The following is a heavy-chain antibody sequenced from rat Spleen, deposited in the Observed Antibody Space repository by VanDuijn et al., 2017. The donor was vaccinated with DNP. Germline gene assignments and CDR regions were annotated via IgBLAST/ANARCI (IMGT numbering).Heavy chain of an antibody. CDR2: ISASGCST. CDR3: TTDFERGY. D-gene: IGHD1-11*01. CDR1: GFTFSYYG. Sequence: EVQLVESGGGLVQPGRSLKLSCAASGFTFSYYGMAWVRQAPKKGLEWVASISASGCSTSYRDSVKGRFTISRDNAKSILYLQMDSLRSEDTATFYCTTDFERGYWGQGVMVTVSS. J-gene: IGHJ2*01. V-gene: IGHV5-19*01.